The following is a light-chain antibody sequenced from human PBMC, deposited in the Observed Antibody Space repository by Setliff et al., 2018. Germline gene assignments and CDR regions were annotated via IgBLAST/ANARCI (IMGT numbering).Light chain of an antibody. CDR2: DVS. CDR1: SSDVGGYNY. J-gene: IGLJ2*01. Sequence: QSALAQPRSVSGSPGQSVTISCTGTSSDVGGYNYVSWYQQHPGKAPKLMIYDVSKRPSGVPDRFSGSKSGYTASLTISGLQTEDEADYCCCSYAGSYTLIFGGGTKVTVL. CDR3: CSYAGSYTLI. V-gene: IGLV2-11*01.